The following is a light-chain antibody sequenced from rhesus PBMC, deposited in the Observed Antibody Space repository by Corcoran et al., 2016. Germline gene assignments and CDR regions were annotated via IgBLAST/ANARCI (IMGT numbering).Light chain of an antibody. V-gene: IGKV3-24*04. CDR3: QQSSRLYR. CDR2: GAS. J-gene: IGKJ2*01. Sequence: EIVVTQSPATLSLSPGERATLSCRASPTVGSYLAWYQQKPGPTPRLLIQGASRRATGTPDRFSGSGSGTDFTLTISSLEPGDVGVYFCQQSSRLYRFGQGTKVEIK. CDR1: PTVGSY.